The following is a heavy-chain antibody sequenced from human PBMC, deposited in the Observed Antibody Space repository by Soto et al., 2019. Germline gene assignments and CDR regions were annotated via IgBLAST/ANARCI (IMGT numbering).Heavy chain of an antibody. CDR1: ASIFKGHG. Sequence: GGSLRLSCAASASIFKGHGMHWVRQAPGKGLEWVAIIRYDGSDEHYGDSVEGRFTISRDNSNNMLYLQMNSLRAEDTAVYYCARDGVGATTFFGFLDYWGQGPLVTVSS. V-gene: IGHV3-33*08. CDR2: IRYDGSDE. D-gene: IGHD1-26*01. CDR3: ARDGVGATTFFGFLDY. J-gene: IGHJ4*02.